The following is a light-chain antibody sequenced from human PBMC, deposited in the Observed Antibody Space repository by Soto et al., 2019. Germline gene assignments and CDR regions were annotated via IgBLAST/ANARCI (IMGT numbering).Light chain of an antibody. J-gene: IGKJ1*01. CDR1: QSVTSSN. Sequence: EIVLTQSPGTLSLSPGERATLSCRASQSVTSSNLAWYQQKPGQAPRLLIYGASSWASGIPDRFSGSGSGTDFTLTISRLEPEDFAVYYCQQHGSSPWTFGHGSKVEIK. V-gene: IGKV3-20*01. CDR3: QQHGSSPWT. CDR2: GAS.